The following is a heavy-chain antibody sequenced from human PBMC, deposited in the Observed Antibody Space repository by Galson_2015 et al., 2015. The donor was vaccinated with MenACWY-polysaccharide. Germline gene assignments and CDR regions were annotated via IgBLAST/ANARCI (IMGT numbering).Heavy chain of an antibody. CDR2: INPSGGST. CDR3: ASGGQLVHYYYGMDV. D-gene: IGHD2-15*01. J-gene: IGHJ6*02. CDR1: GYTFTSYY. Sequence: SVKVSCKASGYTFTSYYMHWVRQAPGQGLEWMGIINPSGGSTSYAQKFQGRVTMTRDTSTSTVYMELSSLRSEDTAVYYCASGGQLVHYYYGMDVWGQGTTVTVSS. V-gene: IGHV1-46*03.